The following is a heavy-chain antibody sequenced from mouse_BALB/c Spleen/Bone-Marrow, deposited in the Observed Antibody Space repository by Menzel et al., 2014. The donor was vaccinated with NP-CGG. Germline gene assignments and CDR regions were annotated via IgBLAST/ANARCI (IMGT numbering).Heavy chain of an antibody. D-gene: IGHD1-1*01. J-gene: IGHJ4*01. V-gene: IGHV5-17*02. CDR1: GFTFSSFG. Sequence: EVKLVESGGGLVRPGGSRKLSCAASGFTFSSFGMHWVRQAPEKGLEWVAYISTGSCTIYYADTLKGRFTISRDNPKNPLFLQITNLRSEDTAMYYCARSWYGSPLYAMDYGGQGTSVTVSS. CDR3: ARSWYGSPLYAMDY. CDR2: ISTGSCTI.